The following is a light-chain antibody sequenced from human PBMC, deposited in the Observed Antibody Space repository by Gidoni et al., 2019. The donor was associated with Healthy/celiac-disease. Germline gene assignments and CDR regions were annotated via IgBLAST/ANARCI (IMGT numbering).Light chain of an antibody. CDR3: QQYNSYSRT. J-gene: IGKJ1*01. CDR2: KAS. CDR1: PSISSW. Sequence: DIQMTQSPSTLSASVGDRVTITCRASPSISSWLAWYQQKPGKAPKLLIYKASSLESGVPSRFSGSGSGTEFTLTISSLQPDDFATYYCQQYNSYSRTFXQXTKVEIK. V-gene: IGKV1-5*03.